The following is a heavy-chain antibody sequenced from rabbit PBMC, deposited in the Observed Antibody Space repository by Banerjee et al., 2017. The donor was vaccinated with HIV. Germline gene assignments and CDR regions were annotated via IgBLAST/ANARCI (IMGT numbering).Heavy chain of an antibody. CDR1: GFDLSSYYH. CDR2: IITTTDST. CDR3: ARGSGYAGDGVDL. Sequence: QSLEESGGGLVKPGASLTLTCTASGFDLSSYYHMGWVRQAPGKGLEWITYIITTTDSTDYANWAKGRFTISKTSSTTVTLQMTSLTAADTATYFCARGSGYAGDGVDLWGPGTLVTVS. V-gene: IGHV1S40*01. D-gene: IGHD6-1*01. J-gene: IGHJ4*01.